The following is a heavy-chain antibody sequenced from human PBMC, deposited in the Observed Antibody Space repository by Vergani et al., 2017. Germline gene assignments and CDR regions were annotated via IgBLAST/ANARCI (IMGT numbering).Heavy chain of an antibody. CDR1: GFTFSSYA. J-gene: IGHJ6*02. CDR2: ITYDGSKK. Sequence: QVQLVESGGGVVQPGRSLRLSCAASGFTFSSYAMHWVRQAPGKGLEWVAVITYDGSKKYYADSVKGRFTISRDNSKNTLYLQMNSLRAEDTAVYYCASGDDIVTGYHAGYYGMDVWGQGTTVTVS. V-gene: IGHV3-30-3*01. D-gene: IGHD3-9*01. CDR3: ASGDDIVTGYHAGYYGMDV.